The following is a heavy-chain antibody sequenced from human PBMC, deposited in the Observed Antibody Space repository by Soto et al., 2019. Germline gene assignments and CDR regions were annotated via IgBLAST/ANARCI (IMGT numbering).Heavy chain of an antibody. V-gene: IGHV3-15*01. Sequence: ETLSLTCTVSGGSISSYYWSWVRQAPGKGLEWIGRIKGESDGGTTDYATPVKGRFSISRDQSKDTLYLHMNSLKTEDTAVYYCTTGLSNGCYNFDYWGQGTPVTVSS. J-gene: IGHJ4*02. CDR1: GGSISSYY. CDR3: TTGLSNGCYNFDY. D-gene: IGHD6-19*01. CDR2: IKGESDGGTT.